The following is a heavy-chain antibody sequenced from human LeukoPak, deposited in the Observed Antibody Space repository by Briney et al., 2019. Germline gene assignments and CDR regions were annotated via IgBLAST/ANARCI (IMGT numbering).Heavy chain of an antibody. CDR1: GFTFSSYA. V-gene: IGHV3-30*04. J-gene: IGHJ3*02. D-gene: IGHD3-22*01. CDR3: AREDYYDSSGYSDAFDI. Sequence: GGSLRLSCAASGFTFSSYAMHWVRQAPGKGLEWVAVISYDGSNKYYAHSVRGRFTISRDNSKNTLYLQMNSLRAEDTAVYYCAREDYYDSSGYSDAFDIWGQGTMVTVSS. CDR2: ISYDGSNK.